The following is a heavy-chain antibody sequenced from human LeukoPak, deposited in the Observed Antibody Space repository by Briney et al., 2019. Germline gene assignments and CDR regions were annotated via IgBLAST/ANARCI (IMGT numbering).Heavy chain of an antibody. CDR2: IIPILGIA. J-gene: IGHJ5*02. V-gene: IGHV1-69*04. Sequence: ASVKVSCKASGGTFSSYAISWVRQAPGQGLEWMGRIIPILGIANYAQKFQGRVTITADKSTSTAYMELSSPRSEDTAVYYCAREVAPTYNWFDPWGQGTLVTVSS. D-gene: IGHD2-15*01. CDR3: AREVAPTYNWFDP. CDR1: GGTFSSYA.